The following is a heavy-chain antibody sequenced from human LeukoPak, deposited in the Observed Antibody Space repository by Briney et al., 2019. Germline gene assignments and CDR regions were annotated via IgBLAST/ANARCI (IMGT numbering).Heavy chain of an antibody. CDR1: GFTFSSYA. D-gene: IGHD6-13*01. CDR2: ISGSGGST. Sequence: GGSLRLSCAASGFTFSSYAMSWVRQAPGKGLEWVSAISGSGGSTYYADSVKGRFTISRDNSKNTLYLQMNSLRAEDTAVYYCVKFIAAAGTGYYFDYWGQGTLVTVSS. J-gene: IGHJ4*02. V-gene: IGHV3-23*01. CDR3: VKFIAAAGTGYYFDY.